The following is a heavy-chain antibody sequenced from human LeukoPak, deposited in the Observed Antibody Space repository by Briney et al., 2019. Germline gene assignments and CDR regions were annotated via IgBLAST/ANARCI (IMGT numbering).Heavy chain of an antibody. Sequence: GGSLRLSCAASGFTFSNFWMHWVRQPPGKGLVWVSRINTDGSITSYADSVKGRFTISRDNAKNSLYLQMNSLRAEDTAVYYCGRDWEDDSSGVLDYWGQGTLVTVSS. J-gene: IGHJ4*02. D-gene: IGHD3-22*01. V-gene: IGHV3-74*01. CDR2: INTDGSIT. CDR3: GRDWEDDSSGVLDY. CDR1: GFTFSNFW.